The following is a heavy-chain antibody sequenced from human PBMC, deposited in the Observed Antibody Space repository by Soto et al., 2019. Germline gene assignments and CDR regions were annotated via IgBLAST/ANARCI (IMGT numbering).Heavy chain of an antibody. Sequence: PSETLSLTCAVSGGSISSSNWWSWVRQPPGKGLEWIGEIYHSGSTNYNPSLKSRVTISVDTSKNQFSLKLSSVTAADTAVYYCARDTYYYDSSGPPVDAFDIWGQGTMVTVSS. J-gene: IGHJ3*02. V-gene: IGHV4-4*02. D-gene: IGHD3-22*01. CDR2: IYHSGST. CDR1: GGSISSSNW. CDR3: ARDTYYYDSSGPPVDAFDI.